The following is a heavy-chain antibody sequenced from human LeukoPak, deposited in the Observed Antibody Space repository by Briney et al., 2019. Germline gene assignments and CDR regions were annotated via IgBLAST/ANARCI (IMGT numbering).Heavy chain of an antibody. D-gene: IGHD5-18*01. CDR1: GGSFSGYY. V-gene: IGHV4-34*12. J-gene: IGHJ5*02. Sequence: SETLSLTCAVYGGSFSGYYWSWIRHPPGKGREWIGEIIHSGSTNYNPSPKSRVTISVNTSKNQFSLTLSSVTAADTAVYYCARRKLWSGRGGRFDPWGQGTLVTVSS. CDR3: ARRKLWSGRGGRFDP. CDR2: IIHSGST.